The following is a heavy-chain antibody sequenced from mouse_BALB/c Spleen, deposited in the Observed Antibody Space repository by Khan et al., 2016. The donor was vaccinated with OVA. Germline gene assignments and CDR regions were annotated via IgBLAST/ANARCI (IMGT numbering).Heavy chain of an antibody. Sequence: VQLKQSGPELMKPGASVKISCKASGYSFTTYYIHWLIQSPGKSLEWIGYIDPFSGGTTSNQKFKDKATLTVAKSSSTAYIHLSNLTSEDSAVYDCTRHDDASGFTYWGQGTLVTVAA. V-gene: IGHV1S135*01. CDR2: IDPFSGGT. J-gene: IGHJ3*01. D-gene: IGHD2-4*01. CDR3: TRHDDASGFTY. CDR1: GYSFTTYY.